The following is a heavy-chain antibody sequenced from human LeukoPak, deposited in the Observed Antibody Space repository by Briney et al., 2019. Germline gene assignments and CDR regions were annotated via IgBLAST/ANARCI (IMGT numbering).Heavy chain of an antibody. J-gene: IGHJ4*02. CDR1: GYTFTSYG. CDR2: ISAYNGNT. V-gene: IGHV1-18*01. D-gene: IGHD3-16*02. CDR3: ARDPNYVWGSYRLFDY. Sequence: ASVKVSCKASGYTFTSYGISWVRQAPGQGLEWMGWISAYNGNTNYAQKLQGRVTMTTDTSTSTAYMELRSLRSDDTAVYYCARDPNYVWGSYRLFDYWGQGTLVTVSS.